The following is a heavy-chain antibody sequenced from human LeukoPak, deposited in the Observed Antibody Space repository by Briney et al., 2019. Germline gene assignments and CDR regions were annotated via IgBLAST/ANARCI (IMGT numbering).Heavy chain of an antibody. D-gene: IGHD2-8*01. Sequence: GGSLRLSCAASGFTFSSYAMSWGRQAPGKGLEWVSAISDSGSSTYYADSVKGRFTISRDNPKNTLYLQMNSLRAEDTALYYCAKDLKAICTNGVCYGMDVWGQGTTVTVSS. V-gene: IGHV3-23*01. CDR1: GFTFSSYA. CDR3: AKDLKAICTNGVCYGMDV. J-gene: IGHJ6*02. CDR2: ISDSGSST.